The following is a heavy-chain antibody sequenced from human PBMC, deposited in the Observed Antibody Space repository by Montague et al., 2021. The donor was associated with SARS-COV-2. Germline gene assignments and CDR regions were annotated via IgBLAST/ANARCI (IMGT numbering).Heavy chain of an antibody. CDR2: ISYDGSNK. CDR3: ARDLAGGYSYYFDY. V-gene: IGHV3-30*04. J-gene: IGHJ4*02. CDR1: GFTFSSYA. Sequence: SLRLSCAASGFTFSSYAMHWVRQAPGKGLEWVAVISYDGSNKYYVGSVKGRFTISRDNSKNTLYLQMNSLRAEDTAVYYCARDLAGGYSYYFDYWGQGTLVTVSS. D-gene: IGHD5-18*01.